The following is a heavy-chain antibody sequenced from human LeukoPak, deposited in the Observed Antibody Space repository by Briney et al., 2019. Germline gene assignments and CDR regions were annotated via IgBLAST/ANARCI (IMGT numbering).Heavy chain of an antibody. CDR3: ARSPTYYDFWSGYPHTFYFDY. J-gene: IGHJ4*02. Sequence: SETLSLTRAVYGGSFSGYYWSWIRQPPGKGLEWIGYIYYSGSTNYNPSLKSRVTISVDTSKNQFSLKLSSVTAADTAVYYCARSPTYYDFWSGYPHTFYFDYWGQGTLVTVSS. CDR1: GGSFSGYY. CDR2: IYYSGST. V-gene: IGHV4-59*01. D-gene: IGHD3-3*01.